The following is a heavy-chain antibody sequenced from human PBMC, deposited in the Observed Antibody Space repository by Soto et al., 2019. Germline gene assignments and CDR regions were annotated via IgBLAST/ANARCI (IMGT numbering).Heavy chain of an antibody. CDR1: GGSISSSNW. CDR3: ARESAKRYYYDSSGQDWFDP. J-gene: IGHJ5*02. D-gene: IGHD3-22*01. Sequence: SETLSLTCAVSGGSISSSNWWSWVRQPPGKGLEWIGEIYHSGSTNYNPSLKSRVTISVDKSKNQFSLKLSSVTAADTAVYYCARESAKRYYYDSSGQDWFDPWGQGTLVTVSS. V-gene: IGHV4-4*02. CDR2: IYHSGST.